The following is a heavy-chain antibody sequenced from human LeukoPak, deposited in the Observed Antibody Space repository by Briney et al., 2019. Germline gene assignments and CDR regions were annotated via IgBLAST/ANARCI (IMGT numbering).Heavy chain of an antibody. V-gene: IGHV1-2*04. J-gene: IGHJ4*02. CDR1: GYTFTGYY. D-gene: IGHD6-19*01. CDR3: ARAVGRGWDRYDY. Sequence: ASVKVSCKASGYTFTGYYMHWVRQAPGQRLEWMGWINPNSGGTNYAQKFQGWVTMTRDTSISTAYMELSRLRSDDTAVYYCARAVGRGWDRYDYWGQGTLVTVSS. CDR2: INPNSGGT.